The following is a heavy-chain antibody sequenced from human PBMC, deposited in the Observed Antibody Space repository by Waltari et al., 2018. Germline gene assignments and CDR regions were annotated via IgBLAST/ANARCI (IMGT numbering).Heavy chain of an antibody. CDR2: VSQFGANT. V-gene: IGHV3-30*18. Sequence: QVRLVVSGGGVVQTGRSPRLSCDDSGVTLKSYGMHWARQPPGKGLEWVAVVSQFGANTFYADSVKGRFTISRDDSKNTVSLQIHSLRAEDTAVYFCAKDPAYSEYYYYGVDLWGQGTTVTVSS. CDR3: AKDPAYSEYYYYGVDL. CDR1: GVTLKSYG. D-gene: IGHD2-15*01. J-gene: IGHJ6*02.